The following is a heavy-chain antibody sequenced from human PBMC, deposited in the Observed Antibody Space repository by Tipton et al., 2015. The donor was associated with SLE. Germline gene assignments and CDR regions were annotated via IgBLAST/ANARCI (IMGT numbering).Heavy chain of an antibody. V-gene: IGHV4-34*01. CDR3: ARWGRSSGWYGY. Sequence: TLSLTCAVYGGSFSGYYWSWIRQPPGKGLEWIGEINHSGSTNYNPSLKSRVTISVGTSKNQFSLKLSSVTAADTAVYYCARWGRSSGWYGYWGQGTLVTVSS. J-gene: IGHJ4*02. D-gene: IGHD6-19*01. CDR2: INHSGST. CDR1: GGSFSGYY.